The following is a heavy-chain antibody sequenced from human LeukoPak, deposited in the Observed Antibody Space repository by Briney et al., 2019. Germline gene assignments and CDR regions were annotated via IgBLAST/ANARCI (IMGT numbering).Heavy chain of an antibody. D-gene: IGHD2-15*01. J-gene: IGHJ1*01. CDR2: LYSGGNT. CDR3: ATSYCSGGSCYPQYFQH. CDR1: GLTVSSNY. Sequence: GGSLRLSXAASGLTVSSNYMSWVRQAPGKGLEWVSLLYSGGNTYYADSAKGRFTISRDNSKNTLYLQMNSLRAEDTAVYYCATSYCSGGSCYPQYFQHWGQGTLVTVSS. V-gene: IGHV3-66*02.